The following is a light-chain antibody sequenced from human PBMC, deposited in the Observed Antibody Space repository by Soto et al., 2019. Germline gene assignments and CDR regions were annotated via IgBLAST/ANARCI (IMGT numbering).Light chain of an antibody. V-gene: IGLV3-21*04. CDR3: QVWDIMTDNYV. Sequence: SYELTQPPSVSVGPEKTATITCGGNNIGDKRVHWYRQKPGQAPVLLISYDSDRPSGIPERFSGSNSGNTATLTISRVEAGDEADYYCQVWDIMTDNYVFGGGTKLTVL. CDR2: YDS. CDR1: NIGDKR. J-gene: IGLJ1*01.